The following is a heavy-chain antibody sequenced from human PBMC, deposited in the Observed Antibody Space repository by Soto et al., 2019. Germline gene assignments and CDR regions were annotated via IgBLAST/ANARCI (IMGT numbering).Heavy chain of an antibody. V-gene: IGHV3-33*01. CDR2: IWYDGSNK. J-gene: IGHJ4*02. CDR1: GFTFSSYG. D-gene: IGHD3-10*01. CDR3: ARGSLLWFGEGSSSFDY. Sequence: QVQLVESGGGVVQPGRSLRLSCAASGFTFSSYGMHWVRQAPGKGLEWVAVIWYDGSNKYYADSVKGRFTISRDNSKNTLYLQMNSLRAEDTAVYYCARGSLLWFGEGSSSFDYWGQGTLVTVSS.